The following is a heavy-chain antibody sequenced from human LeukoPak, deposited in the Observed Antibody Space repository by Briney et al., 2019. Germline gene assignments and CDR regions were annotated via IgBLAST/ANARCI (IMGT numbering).Heavy chain of an antibody. D-gene: IGHD2-15*01. J-gene: IGHJ3*02. Sequence: TLSLTCTVSGGSVSSGDYYWSWIRQPPGKGLKWIGYIYYSGITYYNPSLKSRVTISVDTSKNQFSLKLSSLTAADTAVYYCARSPIGYCSGGTCQPDAFDIWGQGTMVTVSS. CDR2: IYYSGIT. V-gene: IGHV4-30-4*01. CDR1: GGSVSSGDYY. CDR3: ARSPIGYCSGGTCQPDAFDI.